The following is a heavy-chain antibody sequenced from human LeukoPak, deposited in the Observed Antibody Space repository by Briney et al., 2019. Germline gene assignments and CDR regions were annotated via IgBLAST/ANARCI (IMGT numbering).Heavy chain of an antibody. Sequence: PGGSLRLSCAASGFTFSSYDMHWVRQATGKGLEWVSAIGTAGDTYYPGSVKGRSTISRENAKNSLYLQMNSLRAGDTAVYYCARESNYYDSSGYYHSGMDVWGQGTTVTVSS. CDR3: ARESNYYDSSGYYHSGMDV. V-gene: IGHV3-13*01. CDR2: IGTAGDT. CDR1: GFTFSSYD. J-gene: IGHJ6*02. D-gene: IGHD3-22*01.